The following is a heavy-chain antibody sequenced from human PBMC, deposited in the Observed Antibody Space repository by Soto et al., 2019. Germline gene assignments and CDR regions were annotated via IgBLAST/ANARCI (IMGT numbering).Heavy chain of an antibody. V-gene: IGHV3-53*01. D-gene: IGHD5-18*01. CDR3: ASGRGYSYEFDY. Sequence: EVQLVESGGGLIQPGGSLRLSCAASGFTVSSNYMSWVRQAPGKGLEWVSVIYSGGSTYYADSVKGRFTISRDNSKNTLYLQMNSMRAEDTAVDFCASGRGYSYEFDYWGQGTLVTVSS. J-gene: IGHJ4*02. CDR1: GFTVSSNY. CDR2: IYSGGST.